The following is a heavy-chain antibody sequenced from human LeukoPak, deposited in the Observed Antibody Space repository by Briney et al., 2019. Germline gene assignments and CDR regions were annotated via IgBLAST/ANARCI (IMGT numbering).Heavy chain of an antibody. J-gene: IGHJ4*02. Sequence: GESLKISCKVSGYRFNIYWIGWVRQMSGRGPEWMGIIYPGDSDIRYSPSFQGQVNISADKSISTAYLQWNSLKASDTAMYYCVRRTTGEYYFDYWGRGTLVTVSS. V-gene: IGHV5-51*01. CDR2: IYPGDSDI. CDR3: VRRTTGEYYFDY. D-gene: IGHD7-27*01. CDR1: GYRFNIYW.